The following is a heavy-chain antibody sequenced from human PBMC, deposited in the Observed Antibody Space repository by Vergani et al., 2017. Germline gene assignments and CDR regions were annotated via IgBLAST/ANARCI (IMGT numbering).Heavy chain of an antibody. V-gene: IGHV1-69*02. D-gene: IGHD6-13*01. Sequence: QVQLVQSGAEVKKPGSSVKVSCKASGGTFSSYTISWVQQAPGQGLEWMGRIIPILGIANYAQKFQGRVTITADKSTSTAYMELSSLRSEDTAVYYCARGNGSPLVPLYYYYGMDVWGQGTTVTVSS. CDR3: ARGNGSPLVPLYYYYGMDV. J-gene: IGHJ6*02. CDR1: GGTFSSYT. CDR2: IIPILGIA.